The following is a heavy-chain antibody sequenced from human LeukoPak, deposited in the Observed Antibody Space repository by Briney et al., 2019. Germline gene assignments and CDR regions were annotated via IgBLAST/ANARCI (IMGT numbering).Heavy chain of an antibody. J-gene: IGHJ4*02. CDR3: AREYCSGGNCYQGYDY. D-gene: IGHD2-15*01. Sequence: ASVKVSCKASGYTFTGYYMHWVRQAPGQGLEWMGWIDPSSGGANYAHKFQGRVTMTRVTSISTAYMELGSLRSDDTALYYCAREYCSGGNCYQGYDYWGQGTLVTVSS. CDR2: IDPSSGGA. CDR1: GYTFTGYY. V-gene: IGHV1-2*02.